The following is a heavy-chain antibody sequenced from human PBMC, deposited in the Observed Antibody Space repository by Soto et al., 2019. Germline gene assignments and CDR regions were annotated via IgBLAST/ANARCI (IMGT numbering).Heavy chain of an antibody. CDR2: IYYSGST. V-gene: IGHV4-39*01. Sequence: PSETLSLTCTVSGGSISSSSYYWGWIRQPPGKGLEWIGSIYYSGSTYYNPSLKSRVTISVDTSKNQCSLKLSSVTAADTAVYYCARVGFGRLGGYYYYGMDVWGQGTTVTV. J-gene: IGHJ6*02. CDR3: ARVGFGRLGGYYYYGMDV. D-gene: IGHD3-10*01. CDR1: GGSISSSSYY.